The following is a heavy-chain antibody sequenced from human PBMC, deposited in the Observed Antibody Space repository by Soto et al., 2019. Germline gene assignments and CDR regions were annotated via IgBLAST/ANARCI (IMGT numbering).Heavy chain of an antibody. D-gene: IGHD5-18*01. CDR2: ISSSSSTI. CDR3: ARVCVYSYGDQEYLLAV. CDR1: GFTFSSYS. J-gene: IGHJ6*02. V-gene: IGHV3-48*02. Sequence: GVLRLSGAASGFTFSSYSMNWVRQAPVKGLEWVSYISSSSSTIYYADSVKGRFTISRDNAKNSLYLQMNSLRDEDTAVYYCARVCVYSYGDQEYLLAVSSRGTTVT.